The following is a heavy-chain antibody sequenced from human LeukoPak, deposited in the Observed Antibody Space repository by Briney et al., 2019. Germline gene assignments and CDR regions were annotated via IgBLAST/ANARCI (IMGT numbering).Heavy chain of an antibody. CDR1: GFTFSDAW. CDR3: ARDRDCSGGSCYHYYYYMDV. D-gene: IGHD2-15*01. CDR2: IKQDGSEK. Sequence: GGSLRLSCAASGFTFSDAWMSWVRQAPGKGLEWVANIKQDGSEKYYVDSVKGRFTISRDNAKNSLYLQMNSLRAEDTAVYYCARDRDCSGGSCYHYYYYMDVWGKGTTVTVSS. J-gene: IGHJ6*03. V-gene: IGHV3-7*01.